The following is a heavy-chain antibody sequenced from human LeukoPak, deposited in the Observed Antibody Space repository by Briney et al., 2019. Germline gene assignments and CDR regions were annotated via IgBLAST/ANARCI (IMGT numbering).Heavy chain of an antibody. V-gene: IGHV3-30*01. CDR1: GFTFSSYA. CDR3: ARDRREAAAVHHIDY. D-gene: IGHD6-13*01. Sequence: PGRSLRLSCAASGFTFSSYAMHWVRQAPGKGLEWVAVISYDGSNKYYADSVKGRFTISRDNSKNTLYLQMNSLRAEDTAVYYCARDRREAAAVHHIDYWGQGTLVTVSS. CDR2: ISYDGSNK. J-gene: IGHJ4*02.